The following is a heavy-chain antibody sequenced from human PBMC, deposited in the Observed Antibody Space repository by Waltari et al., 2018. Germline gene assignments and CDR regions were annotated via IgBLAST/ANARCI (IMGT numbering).Heavy chain of an antibody. CDR3: ARGVAAGSTYYYGMDV. J-gene: IGHJ6*02. Sequence: QVQLQESGPGLVKPSPTLSPTCTVSGGSISSGDYYLSWIRQPPGKGLEWIGYIYYSGSTYYNPSLKSRVTISVDTSKNQFSLKLSSVTAADTAVYYCARGVAAGSTYYYGMDVWGQGTTVTVSS. V-gene: IGHV4-30-4*08. D-gene: IGHD6-13*01. CDR1: GGSISSGDYY. CDR2: IYYSGST.